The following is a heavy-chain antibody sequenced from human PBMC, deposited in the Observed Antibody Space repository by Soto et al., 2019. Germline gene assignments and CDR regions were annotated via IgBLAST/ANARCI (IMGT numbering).Heavy chain of an antibody. CDR2: ISANNGHT. Sequence: QVQLVQSGAEVQKPGASVMVSCKASGYTFTNYGIYWVRQAPGQGLAWMGWISANNGHTNYAQKFQGRVTMTTDTSTNTAYMELRGLTSDDTAVYYCGRVGTSSCLDYWGQGTLVTVSS. D-gene: IGHD6-6*01. CDR3: GRVGTSSCLDY. J-gene: IGHJ4*02. V-gene: IGHV1-18*01. CDR1: GYTFTNYG.